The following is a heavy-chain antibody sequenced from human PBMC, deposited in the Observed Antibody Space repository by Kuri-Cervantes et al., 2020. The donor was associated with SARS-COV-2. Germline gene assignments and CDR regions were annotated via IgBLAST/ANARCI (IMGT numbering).Heavy chain of an antibody. CDR2: IYSQSRGGTT. J-gene: IGHJ4*02. V-gene: IGHV3-15*07. Sequence: LSLTCAASGFTFNNAWMNWVRQAPGKGLEWVGHIYSQSRGGTTDYAAPVKGRFIISRDDSRNTVHLQMNSLKIEDTGFYYCATDLVSYGYYVDYWGQGTLVTVSS. D-gene: IGHD3-16*01. CDR1: GFTFNNAW. CDR3: ATDLVSYGYYVDY.